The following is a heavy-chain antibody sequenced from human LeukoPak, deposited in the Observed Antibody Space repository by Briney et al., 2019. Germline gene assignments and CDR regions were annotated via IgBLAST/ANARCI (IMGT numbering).Heavy chain of an antibody. CDR2: IYYSGST. CDR3: AGEVRDGYNYFDY. V-gene: IGHV4-39*02. CDR1: GGSISSSSYY. J-gene: IGHJ4*02. D-gene: IGHD5-24*01. Sequence: PSETLSLTCTVSGGSISSSSYYWGWIRQPPGKGLEWIGSIYYSGSTYYNPSLKSRVTISVDTSKNQFSLKLSSVTAADTAVYYCAGEVRDGYNYFDYWGQGTLVTVSS.